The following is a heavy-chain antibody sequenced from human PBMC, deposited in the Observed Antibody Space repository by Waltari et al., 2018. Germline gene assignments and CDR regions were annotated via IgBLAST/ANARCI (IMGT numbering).Heavy chain of an antibody. V-gene: IGHV4-61*02. CDR1: GGSISSGSYY. CDR3: ARGDGDYGDYYYFDY. J-gene: IGHJ4*02. D-gene: IGHD4-17*01. CDR2: IYTSGST. Sequence: QVQLQESGPGLVKPSQTLSLTCTVSGGSISSGSYYWSWIRQPAGKGLEWIGRIYTSGSTTYNPALKSRVTISVDTSKNQFSLKLSSVTAADTAVYYCARGDGDYGDYYYFDYWGQGTLVTVSS.